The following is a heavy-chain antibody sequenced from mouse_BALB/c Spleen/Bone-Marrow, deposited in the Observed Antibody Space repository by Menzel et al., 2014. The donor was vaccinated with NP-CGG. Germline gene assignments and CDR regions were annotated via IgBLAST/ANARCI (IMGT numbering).Heavy chain of an antibody. D-gene: IGHD1-1*01. Sequence: VQLQQSGAELVRPGSSVKISCKSSGYSFSNYWMNWMKQRPGQGLEWIGQIYPGDGDTNYNGKFKGKATLTADKSSSTAYMQLSRLTSEDSAVYSCASRGDYSYAMDYWGQGTSVTVSS. CDR1: GYSFSNYW. CDR3: ASRGDYSYAMDY. CDR2: IYPGDGDT. V-gene: IGHV1-80*01. J-gene: IGHJ4*01.